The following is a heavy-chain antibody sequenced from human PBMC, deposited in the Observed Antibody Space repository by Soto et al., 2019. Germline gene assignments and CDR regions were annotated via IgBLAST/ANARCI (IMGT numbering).Heavy chain of an antibody. Sequence: GGSLRLSCAASGFTFKNAWMNWVRQAPGKGLEWVGRIKSKTDGGTKDYAAPVKGRFTISRDDSKNTLYLQMNSLKTEDTAVYYCTTDSPGYCSGGSCYDIDYWGQGTLVTVSS. D-gene: IGHD2-15*01. CDR1: GFTFKNAW. V-gene: IGHV3-15*07. J-gene: IGHJ4*02. CDR2: IKSKTDGGTK. CDR3: TTDSPGYCSGGSCYDIDY.